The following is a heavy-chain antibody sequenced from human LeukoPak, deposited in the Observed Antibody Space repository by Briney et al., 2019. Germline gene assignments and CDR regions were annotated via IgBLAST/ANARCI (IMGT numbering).Heavy chain of an antibody. J-gene: IGHJ4*02. CDR3: AKRGDGGAWYDY. CDR2: ISSDGSNT. Sequence: GGSLRLSCVVSGFTFSTYWMDRVRQVPGKGLVWVSRISSDGSNTAYADSVKGRFTISRDNAKNTMYLQMSSLRAEDTAVYYCAKRGDGGAWYDYWGQGTLVIVSS. CDR1: GFTFSTYW. V-gene: IGHV3-74*01. D-gene: IGHD6-19*01.